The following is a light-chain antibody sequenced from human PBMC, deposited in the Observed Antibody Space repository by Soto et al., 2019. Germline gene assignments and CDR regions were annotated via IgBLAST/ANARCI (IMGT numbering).Light chain of an antibody. J-gene: IGKJ1*01. Sequence: EIVLTQSPGTLSLSPGERATLSCRASQSVSNSYLAWYQQKPGQAPRLLIYGVSSRATGVPDRFSGSGSGTDFTLTISRLEPEDFAVYYCQQYGSSPQTFGQGTKVEIK. V-gene: IGKV3-20*01. CDR3: QQYGSSPQT. CDR2: GVS. CDR1: QSVSNSY.